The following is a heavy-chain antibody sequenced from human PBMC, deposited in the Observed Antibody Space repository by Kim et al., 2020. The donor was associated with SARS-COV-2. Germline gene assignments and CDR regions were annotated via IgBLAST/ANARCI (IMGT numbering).Heavy chain of an antibody. CDR3: ARALGVPGGDY. J-gene: IGHJ4*02. Sequence: KQYADSVKGRFTISRDTSKNTLYLQMNRLGAEDTAVYYCARALGVPGGDYWGQGTLVTVSS. V-gene: IGHV3-66*01. CDR2: K.